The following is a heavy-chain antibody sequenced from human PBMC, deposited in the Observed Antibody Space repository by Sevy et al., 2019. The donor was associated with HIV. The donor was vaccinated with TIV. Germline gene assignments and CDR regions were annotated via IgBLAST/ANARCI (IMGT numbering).Heavy chain of an antibody. CDR1: GGSFSGYY. J-gene: IGHJ4*02. CDR3: ARRVTDDILTGFPMALFDY. D-gene: IGHD3-9*01. CDR2: INHSGST. V-gene: IGHV4-34*01. Sequence: SETLSLTCAVYGGSFSGYYWSWIRQPPGKGLEWIGEINHSGSTNYNPSLKSRVTISVDTSKNQFSLKLSSVTAADTAVYYCARRVTDDILTGFPMALFDYWGQGTLVTVSS.